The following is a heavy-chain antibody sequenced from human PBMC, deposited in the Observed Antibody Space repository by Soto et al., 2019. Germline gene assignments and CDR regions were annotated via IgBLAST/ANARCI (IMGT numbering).Heavy chain of an antibody. CDR2: IDQSGST. CDR1: SGSISSLNW. V-gene: IGHV4-4*02. CDR3: ARSISGWLDY. D-gene: IGHD6-19*01. J-gene: IGHJ4*02. Sequence: QVQLQESGPGLVKPSGTLSLICAVSSGSISSLNWWSWVREPPGKGLEWIGEIDQSGSTNYNPPLKSRVTISVDQSKNQFSLKLNSMTAADTAVYYCARSISGWLDYWGQGTLVTVSS.